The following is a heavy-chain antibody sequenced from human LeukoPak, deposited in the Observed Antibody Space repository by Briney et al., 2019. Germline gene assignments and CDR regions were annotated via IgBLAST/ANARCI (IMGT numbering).Heavy chain of an antibody. Sequence: SETLSLTCAVYGGSFSGYYWSWIRQPPGKGLEWIGEIKHSGSTNYNPSLKSRVAISVDTSKNQFSLKLSSVTAADTAVYYCASGYGGPDYWGRGTLVTVSS. CDR1: GGSFSGYY. D-gene: IGHD4-23*01. CDR3: ASGYGGPDY. V-gene: IGHV4-34*01. J-gene: IGHJ4*02. CDR2: IKHSGST.